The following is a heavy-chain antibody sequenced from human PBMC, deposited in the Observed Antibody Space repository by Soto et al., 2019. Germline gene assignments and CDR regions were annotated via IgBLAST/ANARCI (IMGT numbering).Heavy chain of an antibody. D-gene: IGHD2-2*01. CDR3: ARVYCISTSCYDWFDP. CDR1: GGSISSNSYY. J-gene: IGHJ5*02. V-gene: IGHV4-39*01. CDR2: IYYSGST. Sequence: PSETLSLTCTVSGGSISSNSYYWGWIRQPPGKGLEWIGTIYYSGSTYYNPSLKSRVTISVDTSKNQFSLKLSSVTAADTAVYYCARVYCISTSCYDWFDPWGQGALVT.